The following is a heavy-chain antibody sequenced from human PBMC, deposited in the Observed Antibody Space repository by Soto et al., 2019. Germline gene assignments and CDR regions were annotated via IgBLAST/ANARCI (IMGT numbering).Heavy chain of an antibody. V-gene: IGHV4-34*01. CDR2: INQSGST. J-gene: IGHJ6*02. D-gene: IGHD3-10*02. Sequence: ASETLSLTCAVYGESLSAYYWTWIRQPPGKGLEWIGEINQSGSTNCNPSLKSRVTMSADTSKKHFSLKVTSVTAADTAVYYCAKGTVYVPFLFPCLDVWGQGTTVTVSS. CDR1: GESLSAYY. CDR3: AKGTVYVPFLFPCLDV.